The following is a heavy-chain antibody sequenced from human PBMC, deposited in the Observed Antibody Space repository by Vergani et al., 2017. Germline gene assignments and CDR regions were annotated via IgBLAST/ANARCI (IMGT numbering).Heavy chain of an antibody. J-gene: IGHJ3*02. V-gene: IGHV3-23*01. D-gene: IGHD4-17*01. CDR1: GFTFSSYA. CDR3: AKDHDYGTAFDI. CDR2: ISGSGGST. Sequence: EVQLLESGGGLVQPGGSLRLSCAASGFTFSSYAMSWVRQAPGKGLEWVSAISGSGGSTYYADSVKGRFTISSDNSKNTLYLQMNSLRAEDTAVYYCAKDHDYGTAFDIWGQGTMVTVSS.